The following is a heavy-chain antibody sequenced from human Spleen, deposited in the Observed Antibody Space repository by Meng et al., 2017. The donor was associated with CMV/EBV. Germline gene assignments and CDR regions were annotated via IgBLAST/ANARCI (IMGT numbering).Heavy chain of an antibody. CDR1: GGSISSYY. CDR2: IYYSGST. Sequence: SETLSLTCTVSGGSISSYYWSWIRQPPGKGLEWIGYIYYSGSTNYNPSLQSRVTISIDTSRHQFSLRLSSVTAADTAVYYCAKSIYRNDDYQFYGMDVWGQGTKVTVSS. J-gene: IGHJ6*02. D-gene: IGHD2-21*01. CDR3: AKSIYRNDDYQFYGMDV. V-gene: IGHV4-59*01.